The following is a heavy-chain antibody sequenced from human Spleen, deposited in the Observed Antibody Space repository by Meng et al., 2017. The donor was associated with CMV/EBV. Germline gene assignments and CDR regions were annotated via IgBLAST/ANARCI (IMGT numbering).Heavy chain of an antibody. V-gene: IGHV3-21*06. CDR1: GFTFSTYS. J-gene: IGHJ4*02. D-gene: IGHD2-21*01. CDR3: ARACGGDCYLSDF. CDR2: ISTSGAHT. Sequence: GGSLRLSCAASGFTFSTYSINWVRQAPGKGLEWVSSISTSGAHTYYADSVKGRFTISRDNAKNSVFLQMNTLRAEDTAVYYCARACGGDCYLSDFWGQGTPVTVSS.